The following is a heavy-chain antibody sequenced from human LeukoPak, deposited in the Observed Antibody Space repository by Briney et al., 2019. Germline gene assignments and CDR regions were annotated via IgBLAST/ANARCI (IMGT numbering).Heavy chain of an antibody. D-gene: IGHD2-2*01. J-gene: IGHJ6*02. V-gene: IGHV4-4*07. Sequence: SETLSLTCTVSGGSISSYYWSWIRQPAGKGLEWIGRIYTSGSTNYNPSLKSRVTMSVDTSKNQFSLKLSSVTAADTAVYYCARDSMGYCSSTSCYYYGMDVWGQGTTVTVSS. CDR1: GGSISSYY. CDR3: ARDSMGYCSSTSCYYYGMDV. CDR2: IYTSGST.